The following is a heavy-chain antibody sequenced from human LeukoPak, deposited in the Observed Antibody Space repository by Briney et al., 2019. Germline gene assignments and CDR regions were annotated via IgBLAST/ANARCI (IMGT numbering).Heavy chain of an antibody. CDR1: GFTFSSYG. Sequence: GGSLRLSCAASGFTFSSYGMHWVRQAPGKGLEWVAFTRYDGSNKYYADSVKGRLTISRDNSKNTLYLQMNSLRAEDTAVYYCAKAGRGEDYYYYYMDVWGKGTTVTVSS. CDR3: AKAGRGEDYYYYYMDV. V-gene: IGHV3-30*02. J-gene: IGHJ6*03. D-gene: IGHD3-10*01. CDR2: TRYDGSNK.